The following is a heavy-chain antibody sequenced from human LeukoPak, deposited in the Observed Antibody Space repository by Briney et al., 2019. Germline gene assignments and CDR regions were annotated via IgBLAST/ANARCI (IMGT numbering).Heavy chain of an antibody. V-gene: IGHV3-21*01. CDR1: GFTFSSYS. Sequence: PGGSLRLSCAASGFTFSSYSMNWVRQAPGKGLEWVSSISSSSSCIYYADSVKGRFTISRDNAKNSLYLQMNSLRAEDTAVYYCARDSTIVGATTSDYWGQGTLVTVSS. D-gene: IGHD1-26*01. CDR2: ISSSSSCI. J-gene: IGHJ4*02. CDR3: ARDSTIVGATTSDY.